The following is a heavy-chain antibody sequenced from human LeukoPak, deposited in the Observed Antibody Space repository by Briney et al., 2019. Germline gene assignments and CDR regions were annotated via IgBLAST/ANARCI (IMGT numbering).Heavy chain of an antibody. CDR2: FDPEDGET. CDR3: ATESSGGFADAYYYGMDV. D-gene: IGHD2-15*01. V-gene: IGHV1-24*01. CDR1: GYTLTELS. Sequence: GASVKVSCKVSGYTLTELSMHWVRQAPGKGLEWMGGFDPEDGETIYAQRFQGRVTMTEDTSTDTAYMELSSLRSEDTAVYYCATESSGGFADAYYYGMDVWGQGTTVTVSS. J-gene: IGHJ6*02.